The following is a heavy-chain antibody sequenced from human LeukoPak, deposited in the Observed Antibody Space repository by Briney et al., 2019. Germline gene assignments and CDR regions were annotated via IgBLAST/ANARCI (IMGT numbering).Heavy chain of an antibody. CDR2: ISYDGSDK. CDR1: GFTLSRYD. J-gene: IGHJ4*02. Sequence: GGSLRLSCAASGFTLSRYDMHWVRQAPGKGLEWVAIISYDGSDKYYADSVKGRFTISRDNSKNTLYVQMNSLGPEDTALYYCARDRGYCSGGSCYSAFDYWGQGTLATVSS. V-gene: IGHV3-30*04. D-gene: IGHD2-15*01. CDR3: ARDRGYCSGGSCYSAFDY.